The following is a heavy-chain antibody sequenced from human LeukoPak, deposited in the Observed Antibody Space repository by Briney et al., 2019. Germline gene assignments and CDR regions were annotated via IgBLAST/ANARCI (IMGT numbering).Heavy chain of an antibody. CDR2: ISGSGGST. CDR1: GFTFSSYA. J-gene: IGHJ6*02. CDR3: ARVQPPPTVVTPRYYYYGMDV. V-gene: IGHV3-23*01. D-gene: IGHD4-23*01. Sequence: GGSLRLSCAAPGFTFSSYAMSWVRQAPGKGLEWVSAISGSGGSTYYADSVKGRFTISRDNAKNSLYLQMNSLRDEDTAVYYCARVQPPPTVVTPRYYYYGMDVWGQGTTVTVSS.